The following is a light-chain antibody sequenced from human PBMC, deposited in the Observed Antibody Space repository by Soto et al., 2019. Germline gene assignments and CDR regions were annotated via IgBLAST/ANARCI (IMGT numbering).Light chain of an antibody. Sequence: EIVLTQSQGTLSLSPGERVTLSCRASQSVSNNYLAWYQRKPGQAPRLLIYGASSRATDIPTRFSGSGSGTDFTLTITRLEPEDFAVYYCQQYGSSPPTFGQGTKVEIK. V-gene: IGKV3-20*01. CDR3: QQYGSSPPT. CDR1: QSVSNNY. CDR2: GAS. J-gene: IGKJ1*01.